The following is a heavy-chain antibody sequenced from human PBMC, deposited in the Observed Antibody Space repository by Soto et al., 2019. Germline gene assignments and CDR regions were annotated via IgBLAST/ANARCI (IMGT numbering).Heavy chain of an antibody. CDR2: IHHSGST. V-gene: IGHV4-4*02. D-gene: IGHD6-19*01. Sequence: WETLSLTCVVSGDSISNNNWWSWVRQPPGKGLEWIGEIHHSGSTNYNPSLKSRVTISLDKSKNEFSLKVSSVTAADTAVYYCARAGRAVDFDYWGQGALVTVS. CDR3: ARAGRAVDFDY. J-gene: IGHJ4*02. CDR1: GDSISNNNW.